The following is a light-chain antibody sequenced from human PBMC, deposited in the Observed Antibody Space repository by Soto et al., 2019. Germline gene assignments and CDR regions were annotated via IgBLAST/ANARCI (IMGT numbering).Light chain of an antibody. CDR2: GAS. CDR3: QQYRT. Sequence: IWLTQSPATPSVAPGERATLSCRASQSVSSNLAWYQQKPGQAPRLFVYGASSRATGIPDRFSGSGSGTDFTLTISRLEPEDFAVYYCQQYRTFGQGTRLEIK. J-gene: IGKJ5*01. V-gene: IGKV3-20*01. CDR1: QSVSSN.